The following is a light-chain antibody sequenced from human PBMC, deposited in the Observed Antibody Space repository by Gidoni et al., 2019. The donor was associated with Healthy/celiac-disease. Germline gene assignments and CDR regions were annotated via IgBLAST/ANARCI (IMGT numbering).Light chain of an antibody. CDR2: DAS. V-gene: IGKV1-5*01. J-gene: IGKJ1*01. CDR1: QSISSW. Sequence: IQMTQSPSTLSASVGDRVTITCRSSQSISSWLAWYQQQPGKAPKLLIYDASSLESGVPSRFSGSGSGTEFTLTISSLQPYDFATYYCQQYNSYSPPWTFGQGTKVEIK. CDR3: QQYNSYSPPWT.